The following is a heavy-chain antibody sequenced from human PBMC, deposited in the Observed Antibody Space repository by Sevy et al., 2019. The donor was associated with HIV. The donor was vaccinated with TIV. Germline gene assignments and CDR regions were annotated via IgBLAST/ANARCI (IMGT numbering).Heavy chain of an antibody. V-gene: IGHV4-38-2*01. CDR1: GFSITTAYY. CDR3: ARGDYYDTCGHYSYYFGS. D-gene: IGHD3-22*01. Sequence: SETLSLTCAVSGFSITTAYYWGWIRQPPGKGPEWIGSLYHSGSTSFNPSLKSRVTISVDTSKNHFSLKLSSVTAADTDVHYGARGDYYDTCGHYSYYFGSWGQGTMVTVSS. J-gene: IGHJ4*02. CDR2: LYHSGST.